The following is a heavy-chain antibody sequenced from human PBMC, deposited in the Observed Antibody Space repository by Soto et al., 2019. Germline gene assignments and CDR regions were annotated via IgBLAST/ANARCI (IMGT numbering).Heavy chain of an antibody. Sequence: QVQLVQSGAEVKKPGASVKVSCKASGYTFTSYAMHWVRQAPGQRLEWMGWINAGNGNTKYSQKFQGRVTITRDTSASTAYMELSSLRSEDTAVYYCARDERYYYGSGSYYNSPFDYWGQGTLVTVSS. D-gene: IGHD3-10*01. J-gene: IGHJ4*02. CDR1: GYTFTSYA. CDR3: ARDERYYYGSGSYYNSPFDY. CDR2: INAGNGNT. V-gene: IGHV1-3*01.